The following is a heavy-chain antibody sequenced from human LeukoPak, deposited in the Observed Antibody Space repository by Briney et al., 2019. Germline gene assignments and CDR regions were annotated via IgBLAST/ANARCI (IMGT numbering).Heavy chain of an antibody. CDR2: IKQDETEK. V-gene: IGHV3-7*01. J-gene: IGHJ4*02. CDR3: ARGIAAAGTGNDY. Sequence: GGSLRLSCTASGFAFSNFWMGWVRQAPGKGLEWVANIKQDETEKFYLGSVKGRFTISRDNAKNSLYLQMNSLRAEDTAVYYCARGIAAAGTGNDYWGQGTLVTVSS. D-gene: IGHD6-13*01. CDR1: GFAFSNFW.